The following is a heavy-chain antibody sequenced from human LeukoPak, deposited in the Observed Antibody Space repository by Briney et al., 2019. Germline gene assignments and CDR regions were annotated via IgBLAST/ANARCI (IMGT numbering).Heavy chain of an antibody. CDR1: GYTFTGYY. J-gene: IGHJ6*03. Sequence: GASVKVSCKASGYTFTGYYMHWVRQAPGQGLEWMGWINPNSGGTNYAQKFQGRVTMTRDTSISTAYMELSRLRSDDTAVYYCAREIYSYGPYYYYYYMDVWGKGTTVTVSS. D-gene: IGHD5-18*01. CDR3: AREIYSYGPYYYYYYMDV. V-gene: IGHV1-2*02. CDR2: INPNSGGT.